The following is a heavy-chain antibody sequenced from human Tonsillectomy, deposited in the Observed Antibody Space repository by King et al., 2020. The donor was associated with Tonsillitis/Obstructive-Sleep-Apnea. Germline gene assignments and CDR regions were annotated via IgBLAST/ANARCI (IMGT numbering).Heavy chain of an antibody. CDR2: IYPGDSDT. CDR3: ASTAVVVPAADYYFDY. Sequence: VQLVESGAEVKKPGESLKISCKGSGYSFTSYWIGWVRQMPGKGLEWMGIIYPGDSDTRYSPSFQGQVTISADKSISTAYLQWRSLKASDTAMYYCASTAVVVPAADYYFDYWGQGTLVTVSS. D-gene: IGHD2-2*01. CDR1: GYSFTSYW. J-gene: IGHJ4*02. V-gene: IGHV5-51*03.